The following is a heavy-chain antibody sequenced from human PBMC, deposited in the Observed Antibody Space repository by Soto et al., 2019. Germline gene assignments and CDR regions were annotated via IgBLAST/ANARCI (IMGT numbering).Heavy chain of an antibody. D-gene: IGHD6-19*01. CDR3: VQTTGWPGFDF. CDR1: GFTVSSNY. J-gene: IGHJ4*02. Sequence: EVQLVESGGCLIQPGGSLRLSCAASGFTVSSNYMTWVRQAPGKGLEWVSVIYGGGTTYYADSVKGRFTISRDNSKNTLHLQMNSLRAEDTAVYYCVQTTGWPGFDFWGQGTLVTVSS. V-gene: IGHV3-53*01. CDR2: IYGGGTT.